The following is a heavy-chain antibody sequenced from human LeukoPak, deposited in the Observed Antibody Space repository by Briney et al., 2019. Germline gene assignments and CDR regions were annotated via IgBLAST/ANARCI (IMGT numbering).Heavy chain of an antibody. D-gene: IGHD2-2*01. CDR3: ARHRTSSVFNF. J-gene: IGHJ4*02. CDR2: IYPGDSDT. CDR1: GNSFTAYW. Sequence: GESLKFSCKASGNSFTAYWIAWGRQMPEKGLEWMVSIYPGDSDTTYSPSFQGKITMSADNSISTAYLQWNSLKASDTAVYYCARHRTSSVFNFWGQGTLVTVSS. V-gene: IGHV5-51*01.